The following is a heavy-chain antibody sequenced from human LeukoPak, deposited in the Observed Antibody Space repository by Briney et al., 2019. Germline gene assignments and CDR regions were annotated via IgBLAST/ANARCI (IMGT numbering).Heavy chain of an antibody. Sequence: SETLSLTCIVSGGSISNYYWSWIRQPPGKGLEYIGYVSDSGRTDYNPSLMSRVTISVDTSKNQFSLRLSSVTAADTAVYYCARLGYCSSTSCLDTWGQGTLVTVSS. CDR3: ARLGYCSSTSCLDT. CDR1: GGSISNYY. V-gene: IGHV4-59*01. J-gene: IGHJ4*02. CDR2: VSDSGRT. D-gene: IGHD2-2*01.